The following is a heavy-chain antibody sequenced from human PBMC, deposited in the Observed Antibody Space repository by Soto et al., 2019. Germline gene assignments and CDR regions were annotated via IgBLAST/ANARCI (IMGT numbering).Heavy chain of an antibody. V-gene: IGHV3-23*01. Sequence: EVQLLESGGDLVQPGGSLRLSCVASGLSFSNYAVNWVRQAPGKGLEWVSQINGAGYKRYYADSVKGRFTISRDNSKNTLYLQMNNLRDDDTATYYCSKGDGTSGFDYWGQGTLVTVSS. CDR3: SKGDGTSGFDY. CDR1: GLSFSNYA. J-gene: IGHJ4*02. CDR2: INGAGYKR. D-gene: IGHD3-16*01.